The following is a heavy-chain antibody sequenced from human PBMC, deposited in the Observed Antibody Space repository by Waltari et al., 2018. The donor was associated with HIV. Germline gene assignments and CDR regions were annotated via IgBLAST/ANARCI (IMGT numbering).Heavy chain of an antibody. CDR2: INPDNGGT. D-gene: IGHD2-15*01. V-gene: IGHV1-2*02. CDR1: GYTFTVYY. J-gene: IGHJ4*02. Sequence: QVQLVQSGAAVKKPGASVKVSCKASGYTFTVYYMHWVRQAPGQGLEWMGWINPDNGGTKYAQKFQGRVTMTRDTSISTAYMELSRLRSDDTAVYYCARDICNGGSCYSYYFDYWGQGTLVTVSS. CDR3: ARDICNGGSCYSYYFDY.